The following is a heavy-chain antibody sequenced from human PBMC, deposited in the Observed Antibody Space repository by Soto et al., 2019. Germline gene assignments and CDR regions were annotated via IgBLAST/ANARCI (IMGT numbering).Heavy chain of an antibody. V-gene: IGHV3-30-3*01. D-gene: IGHD2-8*02. CDR3: AAGGVGWYFDY. CDR1: GFTFNSYA. CDR2: TSYDGSNN. J-gene: IGHJ4*02. Sequence: QVQLVESGGGVVQPGRSLRLSCAASGFTFNSYAMHWVRQAPGKGLEWVAVTSYDGSNNYYADSVKGRFTISRDNSKNTLYLQMNSLRAVDSAVYYCAAGGVGWYFDYWGQGTLVTVSS.